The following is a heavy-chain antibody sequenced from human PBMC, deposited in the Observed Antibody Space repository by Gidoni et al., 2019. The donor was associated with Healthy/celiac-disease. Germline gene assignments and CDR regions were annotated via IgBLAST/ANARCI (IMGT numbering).Heavy chain of an antibody. CDR1: GFTFSSYS. D-gene: IGHD6-19*01. CDR2: ISSSSSYL. V-gene: IGHV3-21*01. CDR3: ARGVIAVAGTADY. Sequence: EVQLVESGGGLVKPGGSLRLSCAASGFTFSSYSMNWVRQAPGKGLEWVSSISSSSSYLYYADSVKGRFTISRDNANNSLYLQMNSLRAEDTAVYYCARGVIAVAGTADYWGQGTLVTVSS. J-gene: IGHJ4*02.